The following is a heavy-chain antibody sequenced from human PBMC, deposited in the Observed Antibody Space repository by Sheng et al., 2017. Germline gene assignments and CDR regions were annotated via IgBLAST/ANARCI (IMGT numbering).Heavy chain of an antibody. D-gene: IGHD3-10*01. J-gene: IGHJ6*02. CDR1: GFTFSSYE. Sequence: EVQLVESGGGLVQPGGSLRLSCAASGFTFSSYEMNWVRQAPGKGLEWVSYISSSGSTIYYADSVKGRFTISRDNAKNSLYLQMNSLRAEDTAVYYCARDRGYGSGRGLAYYYYGMDVWGQGTTVTVSS. CDR3: ARDRGYGSGRGLAYYYYGMDV. V-gene: IGHV3-48*03. CDR2: ISSSGSTI.